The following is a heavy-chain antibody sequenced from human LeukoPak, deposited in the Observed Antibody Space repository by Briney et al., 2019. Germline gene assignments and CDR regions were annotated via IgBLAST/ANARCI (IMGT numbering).Heavy chain of an antibody. Sequence: SETLSLTCTVSGGSISSYYWNWIRQPPGKGLEWIGYIYYSGSTNYNPSLKSRVTISVDTSKNQFSLKLSSVTAADTAVYYCARDSGIAAAGTFPLAYWGQGTLVTVSS. CDR2: IYYSGST. V-gene: IGHV4-59*01. D-gene: IGHD6-13*01. CDR1: GGSISSYY. J-gene: IGHJ4*02. CDR3: ARDSGIAAAGTFPLAY.